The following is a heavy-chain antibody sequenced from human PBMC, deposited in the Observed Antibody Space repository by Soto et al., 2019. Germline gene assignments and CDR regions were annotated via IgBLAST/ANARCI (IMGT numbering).Heavy chain of an antibody. CDR1: GGSLSSYY. CDR2: IYYSGST. Sequence: SETLSLTCVVSGGSLSSYYWSWFRQPPGKGLEWIGYIYYSGSTNYNPSLKSRVTISVDTSKNQFSLKLSSVTAADTAVYYCARTWGSTFDYWGRGTLVTVSS. CDR3: ARTWGSTFDY. V-gene: IGHV4-59*01. J-gene: IGHJ4*02. D-gene: IGHD3-16*01.